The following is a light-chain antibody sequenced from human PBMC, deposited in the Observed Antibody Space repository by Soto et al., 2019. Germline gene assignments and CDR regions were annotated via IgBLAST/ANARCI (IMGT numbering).Light chain of an antibody. CDR3: QQYGSSPAT. CDR2: GAS. CDR1: QSVSSSY. J-gene: IGKJ2*01. V-gene: IGKV3-20*01. Sequence: EIVLTQSPGTLSLSPGDRATLSCRASQSVSSSYLAWYQQKPGQAPRLLIYGASSRATGIPDRFSGSGSGTDFTLTTSRLEPEDFAVYYCQQYGSSPATFGQGTKLEIK.